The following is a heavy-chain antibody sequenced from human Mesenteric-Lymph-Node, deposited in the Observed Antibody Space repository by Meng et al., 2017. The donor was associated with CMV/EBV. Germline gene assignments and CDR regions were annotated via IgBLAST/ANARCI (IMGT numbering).Heavy chain of an antibody. CDR1: GYTFTGYY. V-gene: IGHV1-2*06. D-gene: IGHD5-12*01. J-gene: IGHJ4*02. Sequence: CKASGYTFTGYYMHWVRQAPGQGLEWMGRINPNSGGTDYAQKFQGRVTMTRDTSISTAYMELSRLRSDDTAVYYCARDMSGSTLFNDYWGQGTLVTVSS. CDR2: INPNSGGT. CDR3: ARDMSGSTLFNDY.